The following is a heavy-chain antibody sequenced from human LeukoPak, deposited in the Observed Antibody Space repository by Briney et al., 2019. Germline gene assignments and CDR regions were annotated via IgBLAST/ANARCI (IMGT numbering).Heavy chain of an antibody. CDR3: ASFKGSPYTYGPYYFDY. CDR1: GGSISTYY. Sequence: SETQSLTCSVSGGSISTYYWSWIRQPPGKGLEWIAYIYYSGSANYNPSLRSRVTISVDTSKNQFSLKLSSVTAADTAVYYCASFKGSPYTYGPYYFDYWGQGTLVTVSS. D-gene: IGHD5-18*01. J-gene: IGHJ4*02. V-gene: IGHV4-59*01. CDR2: IYYSGSA.